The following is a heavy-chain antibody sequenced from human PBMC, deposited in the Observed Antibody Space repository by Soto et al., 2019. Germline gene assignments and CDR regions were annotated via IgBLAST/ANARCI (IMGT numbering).Heavy chain of an antibody. CDR1: GFTFSGSA. Sequence: PGGSLRLSCAASGFTFSGSALHWVRQASGKGLEWIGRITSKPSNYATAYAASVKGRFTISRDDSINTAYLQMNSLKTEDTAVYYCTRRTPGSWDYFDYWGQGTLVTVSS. CDR2: ITSKPSNYAT. V-gene: IGHV3-73*01. D-gene: IGHD6-13*01. J-gene: IGHJ4*02. CDR3: TRRTPGSWDYFDY.